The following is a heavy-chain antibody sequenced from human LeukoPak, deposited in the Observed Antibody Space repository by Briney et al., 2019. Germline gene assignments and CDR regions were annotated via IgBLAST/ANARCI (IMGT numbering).Heavy chain of an antibody. Sequence: ASVKVSCKASGYTFTGYYMHWVRQAPGQGLEWMGWINPNSGGTNYAQKFRGRVTMTRDTSISTAYMELSRLRSDDTAVYYCARGWASITMVRGVIPFDPWGQGTLVTVSS. CDR1: GYTFTGYY. V-gene: IGHV1-2*02. CDR3: ARGWASITMVRGVIPFDP. CDR2: INPNSGGT. D-gene: IGHD3-10*01. J-gene: IGHJ5*02.